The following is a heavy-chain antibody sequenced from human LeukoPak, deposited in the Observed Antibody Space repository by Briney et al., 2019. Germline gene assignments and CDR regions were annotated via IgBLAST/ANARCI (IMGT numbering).Heavy chain of an antibody. CDR2: TYYSGST. J-gene: IGHJ3*02. CDR3: ARGYGGNPGAFDI. V-gene: IGHV4-59*01. D-gene: IGHD4-23*01. CDR1: GGSISSYY. Sequence: PSETLSLTCTVSGGSISSYYWSWIRPPSGKELQRIRYTYYSGSTNYNPSLNSRVTISVDTSKNQFSLKLSSVTAADTAVYYCARGYGGNPGAFDIWGQGTMVTVSS.